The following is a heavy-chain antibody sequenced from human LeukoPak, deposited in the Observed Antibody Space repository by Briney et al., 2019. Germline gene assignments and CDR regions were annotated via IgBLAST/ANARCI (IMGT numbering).Heavy chain of an antibody. J-gene: IGHJ4*02. CDR2: ISGSGGST. Sequence: GGSLRLSCAASGFAFTSYALSWVRQAPGKWLEWVSAISGSGGSTYYADSVKGRFTISRDNFKNTLYLQMNSLRAEDTAVYYCAKNNILTGYDLYYFDYWGQGTLVTVSS. CDR1: GFAFTSYA. D-gene: IGHD3-9*01. V-gene: IGHV3-23*01. CDR3: AKNNILTGYDLYYFDY.